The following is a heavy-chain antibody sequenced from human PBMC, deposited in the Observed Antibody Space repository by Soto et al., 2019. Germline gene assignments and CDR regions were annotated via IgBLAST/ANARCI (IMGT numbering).Heavy chain of an antibody. J-gene: IGHJ4*02. Sequence: PSETLSLTCTVSSDSISSYYWSWIRQPPGKRLEWIGYISYSGSTDYNPSLKSRVTISGDTSKNQFSLKVSPVTAADTAVYYCARGTSWQLPFDYWGQGTLVTVSS. CDR3: ARGTSWQLPFDY. CDR1: SDSISSYY. CDR2: ISYSGST. V-gene: IGHV4-59*01. D-gene: IGHD6-13*01.